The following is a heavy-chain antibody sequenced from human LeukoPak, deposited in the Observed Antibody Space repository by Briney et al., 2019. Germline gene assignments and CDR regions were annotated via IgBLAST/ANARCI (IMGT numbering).Heavy chain of an antibody. CDR2: IYYSGST. CDR1: GGSISSYY. D-gene: IGHD3-22*01. CDR3: ARAEGYYDSSGYYPYFDY. J-gene: IGHJ4*02. V-gene: IGHV4-59*06. Sequence: SETLSLTCTVSGGSISSYYWSWIRQHPGKGLEWIGYIYYSGSTYYNPSLKSRVTISVDTSKNQFSLKLSSVTAADTAMYYCARAEGYYDSSGYYPYFDYWGQGTLVTVSS.